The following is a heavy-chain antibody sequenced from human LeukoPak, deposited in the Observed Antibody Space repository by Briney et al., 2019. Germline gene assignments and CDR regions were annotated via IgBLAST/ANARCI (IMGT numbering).Heavy chain of an antibody. D-gene: IGHD3-10*01. Sequence: PSQTLSHTCTVSGGSISSGSYYWSWIRQPAGKGLEWIGRIYISGSTNYNPSLKSRVTISVDTSKNQFSLKLSSVTAADTAVYYCARLVDTHPGSGSYYNARDAFDIWSQGTMVTVSS. V-gene: IGHV4-61*02. CDR3: ARLVDTHPGSGSYYNARDAFDI. J-gene: IGHJ3*02. CDR1: GGSISSGSYY. CDR2: IYISGST.